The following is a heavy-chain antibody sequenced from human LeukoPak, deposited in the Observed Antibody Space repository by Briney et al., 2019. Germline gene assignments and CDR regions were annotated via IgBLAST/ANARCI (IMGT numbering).Heavy chain of an antibody. Sequence: PSETLSLTCTVSGGSISSSSYYWGWIRQPPGKGLEWIGSIYYSGSTNYNPSLKSRVTISVDTSKNQFSLKLSSVTAADTAVYYCARRGGITIFGVDMYYFDYWGQGTLVTVSS. D-gene: IGHD3-3*01. CDR1: GGSISSSSYY. J-gene: IGHJ4*02. CDR2: IYYSGST. V-gene: IGHV4-39*07. CDR3: ARRGGITIFGVDMYYFDY.